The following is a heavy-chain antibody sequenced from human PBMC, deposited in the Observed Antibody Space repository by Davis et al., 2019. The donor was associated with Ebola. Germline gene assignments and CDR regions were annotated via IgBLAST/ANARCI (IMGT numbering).Heavy chain of an antibody. J-gene: IGHJ2*01. CDR3: AKPNIVLMVYAYTPWYFDL. D-gene: IGHD2-8*01. Sequence: GGSLRLSCAASGFTFINYAMNWVRQAPGKGLEWVSTISGSGGSTYYADSVKGRFTISRDNSKNTLYLQMNSLRAEDTAVYYCAKPNIVLMVYAYTPWYFDLWGRGTLVTVSS. CDR1: GFTFINYA. V-gene: IGHV3-23*01. CDR2: ISGSGGST.